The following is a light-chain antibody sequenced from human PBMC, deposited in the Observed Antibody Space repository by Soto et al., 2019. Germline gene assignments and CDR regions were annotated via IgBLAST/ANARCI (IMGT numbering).Light chain of an antibody. V-gene: IGKV3-20*01. CDR2: GAS. CDR1: QSIDSAY. Sequence: EIVLTQSPGTLSLSPGERGTLSCRASQSIDSAYLAWYQQTPGQPPRLLIYGASNRATGIPDRFSGGGSGTDFTLTINRLEPEDFAMYFCQQYGDSPFTFGQGTKVDIK. J-gene: IGKJ3*01. CDR3: QQYGDSPFT.